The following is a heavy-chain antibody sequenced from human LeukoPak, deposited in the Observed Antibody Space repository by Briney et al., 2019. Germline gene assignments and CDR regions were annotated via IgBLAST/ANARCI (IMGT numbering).Heavy chain of an antibody. J-gene: IGHJ3*01. V-gene: IGHV1-18*01. CDR3: VRVWPPNAVDRGMTYSDFTALDV. Sequence: ASVKVSCTASNYTFASYGLSWVRQAPGQGLQWVGWISPYDGNTNYAQRFQARVTMSIDKSTRTVYMELRRLRLDDTAVYYCVRVWPPNAVDRGMTYSDFTALDVWGQGTTVIVSS. CDR1: NYTFASYG. CDR2: ISPYDGNT. D-gene: IGHD1-20*01.